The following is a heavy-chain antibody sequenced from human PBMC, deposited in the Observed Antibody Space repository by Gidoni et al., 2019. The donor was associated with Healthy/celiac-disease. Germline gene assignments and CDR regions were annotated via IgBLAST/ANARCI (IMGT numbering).Heavy chain of an antibody. CDR3: ARHSNPNFDY. Sequence: QLQLQESGPGLVKPSETLSLTCTVSGGSISSSSYYWGWIRQPPGKGLEWTGSIYYSGSPYYNPSLKSRVTISVDTSKNQFSLKLSSVTAADTAVYYCARHSNPNFDYWGQGTLVTVSS. V-gene: IGHV4-39*01. J-gene: IGHJ4*02. CDR1: GGSISSSSYY. CDR2: IYYSGSP.